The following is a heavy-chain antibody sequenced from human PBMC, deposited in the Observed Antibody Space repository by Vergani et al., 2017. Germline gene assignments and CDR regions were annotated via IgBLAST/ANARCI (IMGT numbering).Heavy chain of an antibody. V-gene: IGHV6-1*01. Sequence: QVQLQQSGPGLVKPTQTLSLTCAISGDSVSSNSAAWNWIRQSPSRGLEWLGRTYYRSKWYNDYAVSVKSRITINPDTSKNQFSLQLNSVTPEDTAVYYCAREVGRSGSYPVGYFDYWGQGTLVTVSS. D-gene: IGHD1-26*01. CDR2: TYYRSKWYN. CDR3: AREVGRSGSYPVGYFDY. CDR1: GDSVSSNSAA. J-gene: IGHJ4*02.